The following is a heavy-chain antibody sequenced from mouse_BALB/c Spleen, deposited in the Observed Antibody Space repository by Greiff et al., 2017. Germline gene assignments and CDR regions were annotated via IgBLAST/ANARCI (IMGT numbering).Heavy chain of an antibody. V-gene: IGHV14-3*02. CDR3: ARPYDGSSFAY. Sequence: VQLQQSGAELVKPGASVKLSCTASGFNIKDTYMHWVKQRPEQGLEWIGRIDPANGNTKYDPKFQGKATITADTSSNTAYLQLSSLTSEDTAVYYCARPYDGSSFAYWGQGTLVTVSA. CDR2: IDPANGNT. D-gene: IGHD2-3*01. CDR1: GFNIKDTY. J-gene: IGHJ3*01.